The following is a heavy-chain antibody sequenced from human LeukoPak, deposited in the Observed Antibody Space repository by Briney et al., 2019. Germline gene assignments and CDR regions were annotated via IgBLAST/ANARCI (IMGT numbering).Heavy chain of an antibody. CDR1: GYSFTSYR. CDR2: IYPGDSDT. CDR3: ARRQSCSGGSCYEDFDY. D-gene: IGHD2-15*01. V-gene: IGHV5-51*01. J-gene: IGHJ4*02. Sequence: GESLKISCKGSGYSFTSYRIGWVRQMPGKGLEWMGIIYPGDSDTRYSPSFQGQVTMSADKSISTAYLQWSSLRASDTAVYFCARRQSCSGGSCYEDFDYWGQGTLVTVSS.